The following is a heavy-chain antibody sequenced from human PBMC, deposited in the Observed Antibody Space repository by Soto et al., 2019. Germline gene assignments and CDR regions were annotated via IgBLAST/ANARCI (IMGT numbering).Heavy chain of an antibody. CDR3: ASPTKPLYYYCGMDV. V-gene: IGHV1-2*04. CDR2: INPNSGGT. J-gene: IGHJ6*02. Sequence: GASVKVSCKASGYTFTGYYMHWVRQAPGQGLEWMGWINPNSGGTNYAQKFQGWVTMTRDTSISTAYMELSRLRSDDTAVYYCASPTKPLYYYCGMDVCGQGTTLTVSS. CDR1: GYTFTGYY. D-gene: IGHD1-1*01.